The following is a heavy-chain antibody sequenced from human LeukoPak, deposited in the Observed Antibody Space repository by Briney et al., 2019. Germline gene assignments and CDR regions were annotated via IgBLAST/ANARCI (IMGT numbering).Heavy chain of an antibody. D-gene: IGHD6-19*01. CDR3: AKTGRPNNSGWYRWFDP. CDR2: ICNSGGT. Sequence: SDTLSLTCTVSGDSISTYYWSWIRQPPGKGLEWIGCICNSGGTNYNPSLKSRVTTSVDTSKNQFSLNLSSVTAAGTAVYYCAKTGRPNNSGWYRWFDPWGQGTLVTVSS. CDR1: GDSISTYY. J-gene: IGHJ5*02. V-gene: IGHV4-4*09.